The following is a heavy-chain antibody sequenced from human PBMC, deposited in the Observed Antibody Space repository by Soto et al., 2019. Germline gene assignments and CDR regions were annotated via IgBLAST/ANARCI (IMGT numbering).Heavy chain of an antibody. V-gene: IGHV4-30-2*05. CDR1: GASISSGGYS. D-gene: IGHD3-10*01. CDR3: ARVGSYHSTAFDI. J-gene: IGHJ3*02. Sequence: SETLSLTCAVSGASISSGGYSWSWIRQPPGKGLEWIGYMYHSGSTYYNPSLKSRVTISVDTSKNQFSLKLSSVTAADTAVYYCARVGSYHSTAFDIWGQGTMVTVSS. CDR2: MYHSGST.